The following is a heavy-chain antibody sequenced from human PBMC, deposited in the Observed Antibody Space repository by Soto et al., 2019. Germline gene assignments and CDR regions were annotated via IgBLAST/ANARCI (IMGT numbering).Heavy chain of an antibody. CDR3: ARRV. J-gene: IGHJ4*02. CDR2: ISAGGDRT. Sequence: EVQVSESGGGLVQPGGSLRLSCATSGFTFSHYPMNWVRQAPGKGLAWVSGISAGGDRTYYADSVKGRFTIFRDNSKNSVSLQMNSLRVEDTAVYYCARRVWGQGTQVKVSS. CDR1: GFTFSHYP. V-gene: IGHV3-23*01.